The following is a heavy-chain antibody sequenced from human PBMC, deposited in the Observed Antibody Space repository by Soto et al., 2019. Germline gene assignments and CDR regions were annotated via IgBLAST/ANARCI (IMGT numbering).Heavy chain of an antibody. D-gene: IGHD3-9*01. CDR3: ARDPSGYDILTGYYRFHWFDP. CDR2: ISSSGSTI. CDR1: GFTFSDYY. V-gene: IGHV3-11*01. Sequence: GGSLRLSCAASGFTFSDYYMSWIRQAPGKGLEWVSYISSSGSTIYYADSVKGRFTISRDNAKNSLYLQMNSLRAEDTAVYYCARDPSGYDILTGYYRFHWFDPWGQGTLVTVSS. J-gene: IGHJ5*02.